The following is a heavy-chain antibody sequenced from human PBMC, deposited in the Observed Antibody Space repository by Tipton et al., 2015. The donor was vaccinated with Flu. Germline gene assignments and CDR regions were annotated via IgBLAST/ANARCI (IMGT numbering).Heavy chain of an antibody. V-gene: IGHV4-34*01. Sequence: TLSLTCAVYGGSFSGYYWSWIRQPPGKGLEWIGEINHSGSTNYNPSLKSRVTISVDTSKNQFSLKLSSVTAAATAVYYCASQYSSSWYAAFDIWGQGTMVTVSS. J-gene: IGHJ3*02. CDR2: INHSGST. D-gene: IGHD6-13*01. CDR3: ASQYSSSWYAAFDI. CDR1: GGSFSGYY.